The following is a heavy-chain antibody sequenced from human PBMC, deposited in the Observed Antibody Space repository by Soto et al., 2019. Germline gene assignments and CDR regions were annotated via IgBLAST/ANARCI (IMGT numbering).Heavy chain of an antibody. CDR3: ARDKTYCSSTSCYYMDV. V-gene: IGHV1-69*08. CDR2: IIPILGIA. CDR1: GGTFSSYT. D-gene: IGHD2-2*01. Sequence: QVQLVQSGAEVKKPGSSVKVSCKASGGTFSSYTISWVRQAPGQGLEWMGRIIPILGIANYAQKFQGRVTITADKSTSTAYMELSSLRSEDTAVYYCARDKTYCSSTSCYYMDVWGKGTTVTVSS. J-gene: IGHJ6*03.